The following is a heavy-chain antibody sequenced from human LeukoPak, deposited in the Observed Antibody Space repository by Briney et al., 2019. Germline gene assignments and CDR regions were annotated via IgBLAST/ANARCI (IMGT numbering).Heavy chain of an antibody. D-gene: IGHD3-3*01. J-gene: IGHJ4*02. CDR3: ARDRNTDFWSGYYTNYFDY. CDR2: INSDGSNT. Sequence: GGSLRLSCAVSGFTFSSYWVHWVRHAPGKGLVWVSRINSDGSNTRYADSVKGRFTISRDNAKNTLYLQMSSLRAEDTAVYYCARDRNTDFWSGYYTNYFDYWGQGTLVIVSS. V-gene: IGHV3-74*01. CDR1: GFTFSSYW.